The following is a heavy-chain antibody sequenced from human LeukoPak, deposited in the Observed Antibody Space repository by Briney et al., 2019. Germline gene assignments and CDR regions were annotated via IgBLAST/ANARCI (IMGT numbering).Heavy chain of an antibody. Sequence: SETLSLTCTVSGGSIGTYYWSWIRQPPGKGLEWIGYTYYTGSTYYNPSLKSRVTISVDTSKNQFSLKLSSVTAADTAVYYCARGRGWKDYYDSSGYHYWGQGTLVTVSS. J-gene: IGHJ4*02. CDR3: ARGRGWKDYYDSSGYHY. CDR1: GGSIGTYY. V-gene: IGHV4-59*12. CDR2: TYYTGST. D-gene: IGHD3-22*01.